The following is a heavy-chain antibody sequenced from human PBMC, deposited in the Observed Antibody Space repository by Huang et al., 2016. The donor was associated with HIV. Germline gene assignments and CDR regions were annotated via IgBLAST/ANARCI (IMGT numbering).Heavy chain of an antibody. Sequence: QVQLVQSGAEMKKSGSSVKVSCKASGGTVSSFAFTLVRQAPGHGLEGMGGIIPLHETTDIAQKCRGRGTLTADESTNTAFMELSGLTSQDTAVYYCARGVGNSNRGFDIWGQGTLVTVS. D-gene: IGHD5-18*01. V-gene: IGHV1-69*13. CDR3: ARGVGNSNRGFDI. J-gene: IGHJ4*02. CDR1: GGTVSSFA. CDR2: IIPLHETT.